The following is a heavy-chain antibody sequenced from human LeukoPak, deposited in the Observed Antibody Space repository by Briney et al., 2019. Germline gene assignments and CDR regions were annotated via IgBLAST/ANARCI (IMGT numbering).Heavy chain of an antibody. CDR3: AKGAGGFSYYNWFDP. J-gene: IGHJ5*02. Sequence: SETLSLTCTVSGGSISSSPYYWGWIRQPPGKGLEWIGSIYYSGTTHYNPSLESRGTISVDTSKNQFSLKLASVTAADTAIYYCAKGAGGFSYYNWFDPWGQGTLVTVSS. CDR1: GGSISSSPYY. V-gene: IGHV4-39*07. CDR2: IYYSGTT. D-gene: IGHD5-18*01.